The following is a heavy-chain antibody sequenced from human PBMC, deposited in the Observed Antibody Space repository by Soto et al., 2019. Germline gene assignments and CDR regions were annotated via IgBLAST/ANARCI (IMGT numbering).Heavy chain of an antibody. CDR1: GFTFSSYA. Sequence: GGSLRLSCAASGFTFSSYAMSWVRQAPGKGLEWVSAISGSGGSTYYADSVKGRFTISRDNSKNTLYLQMNSLRAEDTAVYYCAKDSTYYYGSGSYFGDYYYYGMDVWGQGTTVTVSS. J-gene: IGHJ6*01. D-gene: IGHD3-10*01. CDR3: AKDSTYYYGSGSYFGDYYYYGMDV. V-gene: IGHV3-23*01. CDR2: ISGSGGST.